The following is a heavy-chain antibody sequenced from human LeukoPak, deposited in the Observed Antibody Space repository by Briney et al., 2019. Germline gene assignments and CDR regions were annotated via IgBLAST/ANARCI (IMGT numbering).Heavy chain of an antibody. J-gene: IGHJ3*02. Sequence: PGGSLRLSCAASGFTFSTYWMSWVRQAPGKGLEWVANIKQDGSEKYYVDSVKGRFTISRDNAKNSLYLQMNSLRAEDTAVYYCARGEDGYNDDAFDIWGQGTMVTVSS. CDR1: GFTFSTYW. D-gene: IGHD5-24*01. V-gene: IGHV3-7*01. CDR3: ARGEDGYNDDAFDI. CDR2: IKQDGSEK.